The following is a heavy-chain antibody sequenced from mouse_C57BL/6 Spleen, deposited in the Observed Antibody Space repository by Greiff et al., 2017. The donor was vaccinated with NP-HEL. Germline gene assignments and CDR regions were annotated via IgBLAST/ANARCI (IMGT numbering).Heavy chain of an antibody. CDR3: ARDGYSNYEAY. J-gene: IGHJ3*01. Sequence: QVHVKQPGAELVKPGASVKMSCKASGYTFTSYWITWVKQRPGQGLEWIGDIYPGSGSTNYNEKFKGKATFTADTSSNTAYMQLSSLTTEDSAIYYCARDGYSNYEAYWGQGTLVTVSA. CDR2: IYPGSGST. D-gene: IGHD2-5*01. V-gene: IGHV1-55*01. CDR1: GYTFTSYW.